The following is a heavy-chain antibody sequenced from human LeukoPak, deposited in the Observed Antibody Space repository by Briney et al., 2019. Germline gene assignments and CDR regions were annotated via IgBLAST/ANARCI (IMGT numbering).Heavy chain of an antibody. CDR2: ISYDGSNK. D-gene: IGHD6-6*01. V-gene: IGHV3-30*18. CDR3: AKEKYSSSHFDY. J-gene: IGHJ4*02. Sequence: GGSLRLSCAASGFTFSSYGMHWVRQAPGKGLEWVAVISYDGSNKYYADSVKGRFTISRDNSKNTLYLQMNSLRAEDTAVYYCAKEKYSSSHFDYWGQGTLVTVSS. CDR1: GFTFSSYG.